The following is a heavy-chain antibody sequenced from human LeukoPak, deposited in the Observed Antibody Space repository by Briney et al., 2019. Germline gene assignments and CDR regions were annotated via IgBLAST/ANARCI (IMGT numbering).Heavy chain of an antibody. D-gene: IGHD3-10*01. J-gene: IGHJ4*02. V-gene: IGHV3-74*01. CDR1: GFTFSSYW. CDR3: ARVPGEGRVDY. Sequence: SGGSLRLSCAASGFTFSSYWMHWVRQAPGKGLVWVSRINSDGSSTRYADSVKGRFTISRDNAKNALYLQMNSLRAEDTAVYYCARVPGEGRVDYWGQGTLVIVSS. CDR2: INSDGSST.